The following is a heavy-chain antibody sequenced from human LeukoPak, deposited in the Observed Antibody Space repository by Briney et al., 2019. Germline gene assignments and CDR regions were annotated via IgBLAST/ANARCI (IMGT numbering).Heavy chain of an antibody. CDR3: ASSYYYDSSGYFDY. V-gene: IGHV4-59*08. D-gene: IGHD3-22*01. CDR1: GGSVSSYY. Sequence: SETLSLTCTVSGGSVSSYYWSWIRQPPGKGLEWIGYISNSGSTNYNPSLKSRVTISIDTSRNQFSLKMSSVTAADTAVYYCASSYYYDSSGYFDYWGQGTLVTVSS. CDR2: ISNSGST. J-gene: IGHJ4*02.